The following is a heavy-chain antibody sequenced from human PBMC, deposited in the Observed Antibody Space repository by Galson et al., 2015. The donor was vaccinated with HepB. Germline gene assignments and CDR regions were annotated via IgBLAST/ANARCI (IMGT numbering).Heavy chain of an antibody. Sequence: SLRLSCAASGFTFSSYAMHWVRQAPGKGLEWVAVISYDGSNKYYADSVKGRFTISRDNSKNTLYLQMNSLRAEDTAVYYCARDLGDIGYCSSTSCYGEKYWGQGTLVTVSS. D-gene: IGHD2-2*01. CDR1: GFTFSSYA. J-gene: IGHJ4*02. CDR2: ISYDGSNK. CDR3: ARDLGDIGYCSSTSCYGEKY. V-gene: IGHV3-30-3*01.